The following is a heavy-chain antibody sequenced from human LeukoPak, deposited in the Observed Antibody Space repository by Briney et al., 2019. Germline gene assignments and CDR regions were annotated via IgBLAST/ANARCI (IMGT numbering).Heavy chain of an antibody. CDR3: ARRPNPSIAAAGTNWFDP. CDR2: INHSGST. D-gene: IGHD6-13*01. J-gene: IGHJ5*02. Sequence: SETLSLTCAVYGGSFSGYYWSWIRQPPGKGLEWIGEINHSGSTNYNPSLKSRVTISVDTSKNQFSLKLSSVTAADTAVYYCARRPNPSIAAAGTNWFDPWGQGTLVTVSS. CDR1: GGSFSGYY. V-gene: IGHV4-34*01.